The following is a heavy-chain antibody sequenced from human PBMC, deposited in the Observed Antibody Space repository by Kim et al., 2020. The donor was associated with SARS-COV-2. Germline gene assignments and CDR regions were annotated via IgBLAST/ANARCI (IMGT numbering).Heavy chain of an antibody. D-gene: IGHD3-3*01. J-gene: IGHJ3*02. CDR2: INPNSGGT. Sequence: ASVKVSCKASGYTFTGYYMHWVRQAPGQGLEWMGWINPNSGGTNYAQKFQGRVTMTRDTSISTAYMELSRLRSDDTAVYYCARDDFWSGPRAFDIWGQGTMVTVSS. CDR3: ARDDFWSGPRAFDI. V-gene: IGHV1-2*02. CDR1: GYTFTGYY.